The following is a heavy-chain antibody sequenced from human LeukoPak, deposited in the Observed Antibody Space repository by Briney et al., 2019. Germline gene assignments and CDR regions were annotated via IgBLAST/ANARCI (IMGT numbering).Heavy chain of an antibody. V-gene: IGHV3-72*01. CDR1: GFTFSDHC. J-gene: IGHJ4*02. Sequence: GGSLRLSCAASGFTFSDHCMDWVRQAPGKGLEWVGRIGDRVNAYTTEYAASVKGRFTISRDDSKNSMYLQMNSLKTEDTAVYYCTRRRFYFDYRGQGILVTVSS. CDR2: IGDRVNAYTT. CDR3: TRRRFYFDY.